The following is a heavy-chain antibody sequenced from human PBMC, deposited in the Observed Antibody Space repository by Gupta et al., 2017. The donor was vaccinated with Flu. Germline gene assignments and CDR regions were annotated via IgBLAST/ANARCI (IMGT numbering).Heavy chain of an antibody. CDR1: GFPFSNYA. CDR3: AKDRTPRDHIAVADAMDD. CDR2: ISGSGRST. D-gene: IGHD6-19*01. V-gene: IGHV3-23*01. J-gene: IGHJ4*02. Sequence: VQLLESGGGLVQTGGSLSLSCVVSGFPFSNYAMSWVRQAPGKGLEWVADISGSGRSTVYAESVKGRFYISRDNPKNTLYVPMNSLRVDDSAVYYCAKDRTPRDHIAVADAMDDWGQGTRVTVSS.